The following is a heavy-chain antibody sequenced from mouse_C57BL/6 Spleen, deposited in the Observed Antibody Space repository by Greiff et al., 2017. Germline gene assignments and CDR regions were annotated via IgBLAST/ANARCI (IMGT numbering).Heavy chain of an antibody. CDR1: GYTFTDYE. V-gene: IGHV1-15*01. J-gene: IGHJ1*03. CDR2: IDPETGGT. CDR3: TRSQIFYYGSSYGYFDV. D-gene: IGHD1-1*01. Sequence: QVQLQQSGAELVRPGASVTLSCKASGYTFTDYEMHWVKQTPVHGLEWIGAIDPETGGTAYNQKFKGKAILTADKSSSTAYMELRSLTSEDSAVYYCTRSQIFYYGSSYGYFDVWGTGTTVTVSS.